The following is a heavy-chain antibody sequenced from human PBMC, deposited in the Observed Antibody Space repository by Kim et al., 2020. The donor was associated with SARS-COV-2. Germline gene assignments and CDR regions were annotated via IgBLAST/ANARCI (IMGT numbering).Heavy chain of an antibody. J-gene: IGHJ4*02. D-gene: IGHD6-13*01. CDR2: ISWNSGSI. Sequence: GGSLRLSCAASGFTFNDYAMHWVRQAPGKGLEWVSVISWNSGSIGYTDSVKGRFTISRDNAKNSLYLQMNSLRAEDTALYYCAKDMGQQLVYYFDYCGEERLGSASS. CDR3: AKDMGQQLVYYFDY. V-gene: IGHV3-9*01. CDR1: GFTFNDYA.